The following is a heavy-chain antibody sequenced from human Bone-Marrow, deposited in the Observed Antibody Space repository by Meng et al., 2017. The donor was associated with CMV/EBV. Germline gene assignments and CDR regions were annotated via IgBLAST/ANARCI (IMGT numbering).Heavy chain of an antibody. V-gene: IGHV4-34*01. CDR3: ASESATYLGGRIYYHGMDV. CDR2: INHSGST. J-gene: IGHJ6*02. Sequence: GSLRLSCTVYGGSFNAYYYNWFRQAPGKGLEWIGEINHSGSTNYNPSLKSRVTISVDKSKNQFSLRLTSVTAAGTAVYYCASESATYLGGRIYYHGMDVWGQGTTVTVSS. D-gene: IGHD1-26*01. CDR1: GGSFNAYY.